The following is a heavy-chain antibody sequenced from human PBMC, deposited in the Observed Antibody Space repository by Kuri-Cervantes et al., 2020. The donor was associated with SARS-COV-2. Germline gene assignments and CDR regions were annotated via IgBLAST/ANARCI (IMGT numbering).Heavy chain of an antibody. D-gene: IGHD6-19*01. CDR1: GFTFSSYW. V-gene: IGHV3-53*01. CDR2: IYSGGST. J-gene: IGHJ4*02. CDR3: ARDVRSSGWTPDY. Sequence: GESLKISCAASGFTFSSYWVHWVRQAPGKGLEWVSVIYSGGSTYYADSVKGRFTVSRDNSKNTLYLQMNSLRAEDTAVYYCARDVRSSGWTPDYWGQGTLVTVSS.